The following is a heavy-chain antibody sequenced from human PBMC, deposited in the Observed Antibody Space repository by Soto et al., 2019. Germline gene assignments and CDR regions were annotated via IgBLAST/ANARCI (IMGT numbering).Heavy chain of an antibody. V-gene: IGHV4-39*01. Sequence: SETLSLTCTVSGGSISSSSYYWGWIRQPPGKGLEWIGSIYYSGSTYYNPSLKSRVTISVDTSKNQFSLKLSSVTAADTAVYYCARSTRPSITEYYFDYWGQETLVTVSS. D-gene: IGHD1-20*01. CDR2: IYYSGST. J-gene: IGHJ4*02. CDR3: ARSTRPSITEYYFDY. CDR1: GGSISSSSYY.